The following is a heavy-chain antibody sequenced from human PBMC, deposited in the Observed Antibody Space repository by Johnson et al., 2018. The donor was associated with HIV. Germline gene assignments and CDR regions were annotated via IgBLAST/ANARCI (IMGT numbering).Heavy chain of an antibody. CDR3: ANDRFGEWGRLGAFDI. Sequence: VQLVESGGGLVQPGGSLRLSCAASGFTFSSYGMHWVRQAPGKGLEWVAVIWYDGSNKYYADSVKGRFTISRDNSKNTLCLQMNSMRAEDTAVYYCANDRFGEWGRLGAFDIGGQGTVVTVSS. J-gene: IGHJ3*02. CDR2: IWYDGSNK. V-gene: IGHV3-33*06. D-gene: IGHD3-10*01. CDR1: GFTFSSYG.